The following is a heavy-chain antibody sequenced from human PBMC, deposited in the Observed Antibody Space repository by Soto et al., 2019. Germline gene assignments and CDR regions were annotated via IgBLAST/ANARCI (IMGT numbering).Heavy chain of an antibody. V-gene: IGHV1-69*01. CDR1: GGGFSSYV. Sequence: QIQLLQSGAEVKKSGSSVKASCKASGGGFSSYVINWVRQAPGQGLEWMGGIIPIFGTVNYARKFQGRVTITADGLTTTVYLELNSLRSDDTAVYYCARSYGSGSYGYFDPWGQGTLVTVSS. CDR3: ARSYGSGSYGYFDP. D-gene: IGHD3-10*01. CDR2: IIPIFGTV. J-gene: IGHJ5*02.